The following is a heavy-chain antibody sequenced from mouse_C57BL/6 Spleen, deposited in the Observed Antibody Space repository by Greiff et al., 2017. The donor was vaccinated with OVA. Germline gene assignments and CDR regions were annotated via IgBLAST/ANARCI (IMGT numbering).Heavy chain of an antibody. J-gene: IGHJ4*01. CDR1: GYTFTSYW. Sequence: QVQLKQPGAELVKPGASVKLSCKASGYTFTSYWMHWVKQRPGQGLEWIGMIHPNSGSTNYNEKFKSKATLTVDKSSSTAYMQHSSLTSEDSAVYYCASYYGYYGYAMDYWGQGTSVTVSS. CDR2: IHPNSGST. D-gene: IGHD2-1*01. V-gene: IGHV1-64*01. CDR3: ASYYGYYGYAMDY.